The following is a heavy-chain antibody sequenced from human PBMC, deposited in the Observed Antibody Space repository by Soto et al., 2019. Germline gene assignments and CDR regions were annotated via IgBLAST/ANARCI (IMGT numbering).Heavy chain of an antibody. CDR2: IYHSGST. V-gene: IGHV4-30-2*01. J-gene: IGHJ4*02. D-gene: IGHD6-19*01. Sequence: QLQLQESGSGLVKPSQTLSLTCAVSGGSISSGGYSWSWIRQPPGKGLEWIGYIYHSGSTCYNPSLKRRVTTSVDRSKTPFSLKLSSVTAADTAVYYCARAGGLGAVAVDYWGQGPLVTVSS. CDR3: ARAGGLGAVAVDY. CDR1: GGSISSGGYS.